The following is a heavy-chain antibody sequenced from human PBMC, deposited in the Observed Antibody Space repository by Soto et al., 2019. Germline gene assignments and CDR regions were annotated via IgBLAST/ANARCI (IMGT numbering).Heavy chain of an antibody. CDR1: GGSISSRNW. CDR3: ASSGYNYVSTPFYFDY. D-gene: IGHD5-18*01. Sequence: QVQLQESGPGLVKPSGTLSLTCAVSGGSISSRNWWSWVRQPPGKGLEWIGEVYHGGSTSYNPSLKSRVTMSVDKSKNQFSLTLTSVTAADTAVYHCASSGYNYVSTPFYFDYWGLGTLVTVSS. V-gene: IGHV4-4*02. J-gene: IGHJ4*02. CDR2: VYHGGST.